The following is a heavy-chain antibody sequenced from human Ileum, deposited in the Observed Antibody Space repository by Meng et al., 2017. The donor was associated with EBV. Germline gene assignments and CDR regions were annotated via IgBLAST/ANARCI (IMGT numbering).Heavy chain of an antibody. Sequence: QAQLQESGPGLGKPSQTLSLTCTVSGGSISSSNYYWSWIRQPPGKGLEWSGHIYNSGSTYYNPSLKSRITISVDTSKNQFSLKLSSVTAADTAVYYCARGQKGYFDLWGRGTLVTVSS. CDR2: IYNSGST. CDR1: GGSISSSNYY. V-gene: IGHV4-30-4*01. J-gene: IGHJ2*01. CDR3: ARGQKGYFDL.